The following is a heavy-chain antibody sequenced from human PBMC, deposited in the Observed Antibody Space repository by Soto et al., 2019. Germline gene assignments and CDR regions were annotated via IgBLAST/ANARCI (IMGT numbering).Heavy chain of an antibody. CDR3: ARGTLTSSWYDY. CDR1: GGTFSSYA. J-gene: IGHJ4*02. D-gene: IGHD6-13*01. CDR2: IIPIFGTA. Sequence: SVKVSCKASGGTFSSYAISWVRQAPGQGLEWMGRIIPIFGTANYAQKFQGRVTITADESTSTAYMELSSLRSEDTSVYYCARGTLTSSWYDYWGQGTLVTVSS. V-gene: IGHV1-69*13.